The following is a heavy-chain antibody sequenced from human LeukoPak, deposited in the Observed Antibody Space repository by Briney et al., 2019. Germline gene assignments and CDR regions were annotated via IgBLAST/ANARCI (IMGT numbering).Heavy chain of an antibody. CDR3: ARGRETVGLFKARGLRTFDY. Sequence: PSETLSLTCAVYGGSFSGYYWSWIRQPPGKGLEWIGEINHSGSTNYNPSLKSRVTISVDTSKNQFSLKLSSVTAADTAVYYCARGRETVGLFKARGLRTFDYWGQGTLVTVSS. D-gene: IGHD1-1*01. CDR1: GGSFSGYY. V-gene: IGHV4-34*01. J-gene: IGHJ4*02. CDR2: INHSGST.